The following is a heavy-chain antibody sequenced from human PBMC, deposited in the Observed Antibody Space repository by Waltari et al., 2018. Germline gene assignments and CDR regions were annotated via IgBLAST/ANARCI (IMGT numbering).Heavy chain of an antibody. J-gene: IGHJ5*02. Sequence: EVQLVESGGGLVQPGGSLRLSCAASGFNFSSYAMSWVRQAPGKGLEWVSAISGSGSSTYYADSVKGRFTISRDNSKNTLYLQMNSLRAEDTAVYYCAKSRDSSGYYHNWFDPWGQGTLVTVSS. CDR2: ISGSGSST. CDR3: AKSRDSSGYYHNWFDP. CDR1: GFNFSSYA. D-gene: IGHD3-22*01. V-gene: IGHV3-23*04.